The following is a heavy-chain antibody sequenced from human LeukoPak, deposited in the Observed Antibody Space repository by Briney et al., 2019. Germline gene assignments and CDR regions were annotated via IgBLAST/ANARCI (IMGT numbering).Heavy chain of an antibody. CDR1: GFTFSSYG. J-gene: IGHJ4*02. CDR3: ASIVVVPAAIPLDY. D-gene: IGHD2-2*02. CDR2: ISSSSSTI. V-gene: IGHV3-48*01. Sequence: PGGSLRLSCAASGFTFSSYGMNWVRQAPGKGLEWVSYISSSSSTIYYADSVKGRSTISRDNAKNSLYLQMNSLRAEDTAVYYCASIVVVPAAIPLDYWGQGTLVTVSS.